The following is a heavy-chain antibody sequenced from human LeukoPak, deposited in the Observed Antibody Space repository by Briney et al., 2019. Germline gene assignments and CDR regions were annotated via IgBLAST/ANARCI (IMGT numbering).Heavy chain of an antibody. CDR1: GGSISSYY. D-gene: IGHD6-13*01. J-gene: IGHJ5*02. Sequence: PSETLSLTCTVSGGSISSYYWSWVRQPPGKGLEWIGYIYYSGSTNYNPSLKSRVTISVDTSKNQFSLKLSSVTAANTAVYYCARKAAADTIGPWGQGTLVTVSS. V-gene: IGHV4-59*01. CDR3: ARKAAADTIGP. CDR2: IYYSGST.